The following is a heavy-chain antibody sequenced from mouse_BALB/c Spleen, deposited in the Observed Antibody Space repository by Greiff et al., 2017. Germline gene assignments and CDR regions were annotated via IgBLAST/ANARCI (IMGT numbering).Heavy chain of an antibody. CDR1: GYTFTSYN. D-gene: IGHD2-4*01. CDR2: IYPGNGDT. Sequence: QPGAELVKPGASVKMSCKASGYTFTSYNMHWVKQTPGQGLEWIGAIYPGNGDTSYNQKFKGKATLTADKSFSTAYMQLSSLTSEDSAVYYCARLGDYLFDYWGQGTTLTVSS. V-gene: IGHV1-12*01. CDR3: ARLGDYLFDY. J-gene: IGHJ2*01.